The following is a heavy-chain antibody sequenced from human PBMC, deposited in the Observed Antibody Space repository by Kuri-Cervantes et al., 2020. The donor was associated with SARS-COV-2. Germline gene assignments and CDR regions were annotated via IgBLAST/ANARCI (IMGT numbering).Heavy chain of an antibody. CDR3: ARDRGQLGIGVYYYYYMDV. CDR2: IIPIFGTA. CDR1: GATFSSYA. D-gene: IGHD7-27*01. Sequence: SVKVSCKASGATFSSYAISWVRQAPGQELEWMGGIIPIFGTANYAQKFQGRVTITTDESTSTAYMELSSLRSEDTAVYYCARDRGQLGIGVYYYYYMDVWGKGTTVTVSS. V-gene: IGHV1-69*05. J-gene: IGHJ6*03.